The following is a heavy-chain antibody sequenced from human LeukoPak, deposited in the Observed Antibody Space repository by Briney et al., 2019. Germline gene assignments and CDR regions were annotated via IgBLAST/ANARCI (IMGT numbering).Heavy chain of an antibody. J-gene: IGHJ4*02. V-gene: IGHV3-21*01. CDR3: ARDYHLERYCSGGSCYSGFDY. D-gene: IGHD2-15*01. Sequence: PGGSLRLSCAASGFTFSSYNMNWVRQAPGKGLEWVSSITSSSSYIYYADSVKGRFTISRDNAKNSLYLQMNSLRAEDTAVYYCARDYHLERYCSGGSCYSGFDYWGQGTLVTVSS. CDR2: ITSSSSYI. CDR1: GFTFSSYN.